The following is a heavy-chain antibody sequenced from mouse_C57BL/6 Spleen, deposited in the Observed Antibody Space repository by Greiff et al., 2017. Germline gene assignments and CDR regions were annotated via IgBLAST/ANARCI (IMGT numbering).Heavy chain of an antibody. CDR2: IDPSDSST. Sequence: QVQLQQPGAELVMPGASVTLSCKASGYTFTSYWMHWVKQRPGQGLEWLGEIDPSDSSTKYNQKFKGKSTLTVDNSSSTAYMQLISLTSEVSAVYYGARWCYCGSSRYFDVWGTGTTVTVSS. CDR1: GYTFTSYW. J-gene: IGHJ1*03. D-gene: IGHD1-1*01. CDR3: ARWCYCGSSRYFDV. V-gene: IGHV1-69*01.